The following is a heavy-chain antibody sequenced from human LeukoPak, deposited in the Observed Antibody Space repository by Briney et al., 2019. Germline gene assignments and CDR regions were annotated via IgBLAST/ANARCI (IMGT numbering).Heavy chain of an antibody. Sequence: GGSLRLSCAASGFTFTSYNMNWVRQAPGKGLEWVSYISSSSSTIYYADSVKGRFTISRDNAKNSLYLQMNSLRAEDTAVYYCARDSRLAPIDYWGQGTLVTVSS. CDR3: ARDSRLAPIDY. CDR1: GFTFTSYN. D-gene: IGHD6-19*01. CDR2: ISSSSSTI. V-gene: IGHV3-48*04. J-gene: IGHJ4*02.